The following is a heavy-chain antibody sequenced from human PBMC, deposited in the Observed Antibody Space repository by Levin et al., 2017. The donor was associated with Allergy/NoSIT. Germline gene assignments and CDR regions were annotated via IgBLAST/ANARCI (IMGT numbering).Heavy chain of an antibody. V-gene: IGHV4-4*02. CDR3: LRNGVPSYFDS. D-gene: IGHD3-10*01. CDR1: GASISSSDW. Sequence: SETLSLTCAVSGASISSSDWWTWVRQPPGKGLEWIGEIYLSGSSSYNPSLMSRATISVDKSQNQFSLRLRSVTAADTALYYCLRNGVPSYFDSWGQGTLVTVSS. J-gene: IGHJ4*02. CDR2: IYLSGSS.